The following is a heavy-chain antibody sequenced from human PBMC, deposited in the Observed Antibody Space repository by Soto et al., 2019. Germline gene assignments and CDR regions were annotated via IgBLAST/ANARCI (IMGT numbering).Heavy chain of an antibody. J-gene: IGHJ3*02. V-gene: IGHV3-23*01. Sequence: GGSLRLSCAASGFTFSNYAMSWVRQAPGKGLEWVSVVSGSGATTYYADSVKGRFTISRDNSKNTLYLQMNSLRAEDTAVYYCANDERAYCGGANCYAFHIWGQGTLVTVSS. D-gene: IGHD2-21*01. CDR2: VSGSGATT. CDR3: ANDERAYCGGANCYAFHI. CDR1: GFTFSNYA.